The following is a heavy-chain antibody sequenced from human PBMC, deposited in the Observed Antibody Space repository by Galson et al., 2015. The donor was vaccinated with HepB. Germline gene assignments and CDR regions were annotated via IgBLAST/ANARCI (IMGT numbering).Heavy chain of an antibody. J-gene: IGHJ4*02. CDR3: AHVDHPTIAVAGSYFDY. CDR2: IYWDDDK. Sequence: PALVKPTQTLTLTCTFSGFSLSTSGVGVGWIRQPPGKALEWLALIYWDDDKRYSPSLKSRLTITKDTSKNQVVLTMTNMDPVDTATYYCAHVDHPTIAVAGSYFDYWGQGTLVTVSS. D-gene: IGHD6-19*01. V-gene: IGHV2-5*02. CDR1: GFSLSTSGVG.